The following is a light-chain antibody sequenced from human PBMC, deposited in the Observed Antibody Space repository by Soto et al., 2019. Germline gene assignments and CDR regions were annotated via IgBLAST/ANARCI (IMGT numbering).Light chain of an antibody. CDR3: ASWDDRLGAVI. CDR1: SSNIGGTNY. V-gene: IGLV1-47*02. Sequence: QAVRTQPPSASGTPGQRVFISCSGSSSNIGGTNYAYWYQQLPGAAPKLLMHSNNLRPSGVPERISGSKSGTSASLAISGLRSEDEAVYYCASWDDRLGAVIFGGGTKVTVL. J-gene: IGLJ2*01. CDR2: SNN.